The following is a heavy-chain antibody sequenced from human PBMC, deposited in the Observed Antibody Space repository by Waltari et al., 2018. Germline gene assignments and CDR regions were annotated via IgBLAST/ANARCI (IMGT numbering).Heavy chain of an antibody. Sequence: QVQLVESGGGVVLLGRSLRLPCAASGFTFSSYGMQWVRQAPGKGLEWVAVLWYDGSNKYYADSVKGRFTISRDNSKNTLYLQMNSLRAEDTAMYYCAKDAGSGSYDYWGQGTLVTVSS. CDR1: GFTFSSYG. D-gene: IGHD1-26*01. CDR3: AKDAGSGSYDY. CDR2: LWYDGSNK. V-gene: IGHV3-30*18. J-gene: IGHJ4*02.